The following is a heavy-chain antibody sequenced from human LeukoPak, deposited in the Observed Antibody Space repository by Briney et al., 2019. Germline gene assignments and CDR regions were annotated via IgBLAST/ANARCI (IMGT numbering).Heavy chain of an antibody. V-gene: IGHV4-61*08. CDR1: GGSVSSGGYY. Sequence: SETLSLTCTVSGGSVSSGGYYWSWIRQPPGKGLEWIGYIYYSGSTNYNPSLKSRVTISVDTSKNQFSLKLRSVTAADTAVYYCARETTTGSIDFWGQGTLVTVSS. J-gene: IGHJ4*02. D-gene: IGHD1-26*01. CDR3: ARETTTGSIDF. CDR2: IYYSGST.